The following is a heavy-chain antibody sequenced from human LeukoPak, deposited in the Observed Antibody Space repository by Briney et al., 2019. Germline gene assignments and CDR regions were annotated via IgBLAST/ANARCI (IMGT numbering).Heavy chain of an antibody. CDR1: GGSISSYY. J-gene: IGHJ6*03. CDR2: IYTSGST. CDR3: ARDYQQQLVRKYYYYYMDV. Sequence: ASETLSLTCTVSGGSISSYYWSWIRQPAGKGLEWIGRIYTSGSTNYNPSLKSRVTMSVDTSKNQFSLKLSSVTAADTAVYYCARDYQQQLVRKYYYYYMDVWGKGTTVTVSS. D-gene: IGHD6-13*01. V-gene: IGHV4-4*07.